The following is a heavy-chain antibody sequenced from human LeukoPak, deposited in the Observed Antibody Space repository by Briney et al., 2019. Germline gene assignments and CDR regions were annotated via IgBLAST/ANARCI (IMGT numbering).Heavy chain of an antibody. CDR2: ISYDGSNK. CDR1: GFTFSSYG. V-gene: IGHV3-30*18. Sequence: GGSLRLSCAASGFTFSSYGMHWVHQAPGKGLEWVAVISYDGSNKYYADSVKGRFTISRDNSKNTLYLQMNSLRAEDTAVYYCAKDRSVTMIESSPAYWGQGTLVTVSS. CDR3: AKDRSVTMIESSPAY. J-gene: IGHJ4*02. D-gene: IGHD3-22*01.